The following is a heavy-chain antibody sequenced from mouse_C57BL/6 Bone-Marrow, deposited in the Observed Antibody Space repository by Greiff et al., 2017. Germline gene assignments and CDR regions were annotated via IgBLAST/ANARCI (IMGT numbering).Heavy chain of an antibody. J-gene: IGHJ3*01. Sequence: VQLQESGAELMKPGASVKLSCKATGYTFTGYWIGWVKQRPGQGLEWIGEILPGSGRTNYNEKFKGKAPLTVDTSSNTAYMQLSSLTTEDSAIYYWARRCYGYDGWFAYWGQGTLVTVSS. CDR3: ARRCYGYDGWFAY. CDR1: GYTFTGYW. CDR2: ILPGSGRT. D-gene: IGHD2-2*01. V-gene: IGHV1-9*01.